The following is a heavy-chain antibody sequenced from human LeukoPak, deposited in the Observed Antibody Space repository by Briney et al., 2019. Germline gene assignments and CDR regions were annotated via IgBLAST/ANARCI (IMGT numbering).Heavy chain of an antibody. V-gene: IGHV3-74*01. Sequence: GGSLRLSCAASGFTFSSYWMHWVRQAPGKGLVWVSRINSDGSSTSYADSVKGRFTISRENAKNTLYLQMNSLRAEDTAVYYCARDGRGWYKDYWGQGTLVTVSS. CDR2: INSDGSST. CDR1: GFTFSSYW. CDR3: ARDGRGWYKDY. J-gene: IGHJ4*02. D-gene: IGHD6-19*01.